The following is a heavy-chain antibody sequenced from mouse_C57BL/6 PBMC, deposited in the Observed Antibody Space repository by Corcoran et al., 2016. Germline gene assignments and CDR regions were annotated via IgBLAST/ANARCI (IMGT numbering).Heavy chain of an antibody. D-gene: IGHD2-3*01. V-gene: IGHV9-3*01. CDR1: GYTFTTYG. CDR3: ARSIDGYPFDY. Sequence: QIQLVQSGPELKKPGETVKISCKASGYTFTTYGMSWVKQAPGKGLKWMGWINTYSGVPTYADDFKGRFAFSLETSASTAYLQINNLKNEDTATYFCARSIDGYPFDYWGQGTTLTVSS. J-gene: IGHJ2*01. CDR2: INTYSGVP.